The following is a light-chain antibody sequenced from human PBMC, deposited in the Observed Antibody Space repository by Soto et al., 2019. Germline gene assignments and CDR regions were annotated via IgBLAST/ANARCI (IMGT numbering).Light chain of an antibody. J-gene: IGKJ5*01. CDR2: LGS. CDR1: QSLLHLNGNNY. V-gene: IGKV2-28*01. Sequence: DIVMTQSPLSLPVTPGKPASISCRSSQSLLHLNGNNYLDWYLQKPGQSPQLLIYLGSNRASGVPDRFSGSGSGTDFTLKISRVEAEDVGIYYCMQALQNPVTFGQGTRLEIK. CDR3: MQALQNPVT.